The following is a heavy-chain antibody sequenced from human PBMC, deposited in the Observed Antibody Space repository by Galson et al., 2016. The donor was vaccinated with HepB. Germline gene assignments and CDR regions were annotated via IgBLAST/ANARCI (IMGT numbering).Heavy chain of an antibody. J-gene: IGHJ4*02. CDR3: TRDSNPFYYNFWSGYLLADY. Sequence: SLRLSCAASGFTFSSYAMNWVRQAPGKGLEWVGFIRSKTYGGTTEYAASVKGRFTISRDDSKTIAYLQMNSLSTEDTAVYYCTRDSNPFYYNFWSGYLLADYWGQGTLVTVSS. D-gene: IGHD3-3*01. V-gene: IGHV3-49*04. CDR2: IRSKTYGGTT. CDR1: GFTFSSYA.